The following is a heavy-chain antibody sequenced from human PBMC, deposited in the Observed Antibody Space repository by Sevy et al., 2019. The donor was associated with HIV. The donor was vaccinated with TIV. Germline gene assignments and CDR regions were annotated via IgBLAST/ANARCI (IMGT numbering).Heavy chain of an antibody. CDR3: ARGCGSCYGKRECWHVFHI. Sequence: ASVKVSCKASGYTFITYYIHWVRQAPGQGLEWMGVINPNGGSTSNAQKFQGRVTMTRDTSTSTVYMELSSLRSEDTAVYYCARGCGSCYGKRECWHVFHIWGQGTMVTVSS. CDR1: GYTFITYY. J-gene: IGHJ3*02. D-gene: IGHD1-26*01. CDR2: INPNGGST. V-gene: IGHV1-46*01.